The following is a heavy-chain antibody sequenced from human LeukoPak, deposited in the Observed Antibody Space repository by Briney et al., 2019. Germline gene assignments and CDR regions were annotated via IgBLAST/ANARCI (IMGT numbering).Heavy chain of an antibody. CDR2: INHSGST. D-gene: IGHD2-2*01. J-gene: IGHJ3*02. CDR3: ARVPGIVVEPAAMIDAFDI. V-gene: IGHV4-34*01. CDR1: GGSFSGYY. Sequence: PSETLSLTCAVYGGSFSGYYWSWIRQPPGKGLEWIGEINHSGSTNYNPSLKSRVTISVDTSKNQFSLKLSSVTAADTAVYYCARVPGIVVEPAAMIDAFDIWGQGTMVTVSS.